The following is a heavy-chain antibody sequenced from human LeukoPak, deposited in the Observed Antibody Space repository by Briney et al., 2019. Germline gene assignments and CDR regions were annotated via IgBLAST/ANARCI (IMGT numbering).Heavy chain of an antibody. D-gene: IGHD5-18*01. CDR2: INPNSGGT. Sequence: GASVKVSCKASGYTFTGYYMHWVRQAPGQGLEWMGWINPNSGGTNYAQKFQGRVTITADESTSTAYMELSSLRSEDTAVYYCARGGYSYGYADYWGQGTLVTVSS. CDR3: ARGGYSYGYADY. V-gene: IGHV1-2*02. CDR1: GYTFTGYY. J-gene: IGHJ4*02.